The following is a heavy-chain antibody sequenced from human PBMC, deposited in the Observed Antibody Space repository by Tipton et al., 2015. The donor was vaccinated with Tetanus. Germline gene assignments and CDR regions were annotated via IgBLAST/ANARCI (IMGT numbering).Heavy chain of an antibody. CDR1: GDSISSSHYY. CDR2: IYYSGST. D-gene: IGHD2/OR15-2a*01. J-gene: IGHJ4*02. V-gene: IGHV4-30-4*08. CDR3: SSSPGNHYLAFFDY. Sequence: TLSLTCTVSGDSISSSHYYWGWVRQPPGKGLEWIGYIYYSGSTYYNPSLKSRVTISIDTSKNQFSLRLSSVTAADTAVYYCSSSPGNHYLAFFDYWGRGTLVTVSS.